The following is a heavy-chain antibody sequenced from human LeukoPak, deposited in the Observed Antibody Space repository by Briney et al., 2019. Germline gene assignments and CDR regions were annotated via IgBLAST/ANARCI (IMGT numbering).Heavy chain of an antibody. Sequence: SETLSLTCTVSGGSISSSSYFWAWVRQPPGKGMEWIGSIYYSGNVYYNPSLKSRVAISVDTSKNQFSLNLFSVTAADTAVYYCARRTYFYDSSGYYFDYWGQGTLVTVSS. CDR2: IYYSGNV. CDR3: ARRTYFYDSSGYYFDY. V-gene: IGHV4-39*01. D-gene: IGHD3-22*01. J-gene: IGHJ4*02. CDR1: GGSISSSSYF.